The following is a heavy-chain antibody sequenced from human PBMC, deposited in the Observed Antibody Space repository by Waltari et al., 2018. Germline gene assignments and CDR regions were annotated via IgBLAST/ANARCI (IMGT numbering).Heavy chain of an antibody. J-gene: IGHJ3*02. V-gene: IGHV3-23*03. CDR3: ARDYYDSSGSI. Sequence: EVQLLEAGGGLVQPGWSLGLSCAASGFTFSSSAMRWVRQAPGKGLEWVSVIYSGGSTYYADSVKGRFTISRDNSKNTLYLQMNSLRAEDTAVYYCARDYYDSSGSIWGQGTMVTVSS. CDR2: IYSGGST. CDR1: GFTFSSSA. D-gene: IGHD3-22*01.